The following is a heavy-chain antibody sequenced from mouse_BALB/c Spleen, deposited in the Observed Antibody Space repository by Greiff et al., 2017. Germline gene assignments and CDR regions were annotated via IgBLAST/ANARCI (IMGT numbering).Heavy chain of an antibody. V-gene: IGHV1-55*01. CDR1: GYNFTSYW. CDR3: ARGLDY. Sequence: QVQLQQPGAELVKPGTSVKLSCKASGYNFTSYWINWVKLRPGQGLEWIGDIYPGSGSTNYNEKFKSKATLTVDTSYSTAYMQLSSLASEDSALYYCARGLDYWGQGTTLTVSS. CDR2: IYPGSGST. J-gene: IGHJ2*01.